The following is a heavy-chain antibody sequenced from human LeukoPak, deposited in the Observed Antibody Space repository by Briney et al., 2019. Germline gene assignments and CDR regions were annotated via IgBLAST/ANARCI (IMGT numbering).Heavy chain of an antibody. CDR1: GGSFSGYY. Sequence: PSETLSLTCAVYGGSFSGYYWSWIRQPPGKGLEWIGEINHSGSTNYNPSLKSRVTISVDTSKNQFSLKVSSVTAADTAVYYCARGLMEGYMDVWGKGTTVTVSS. CDR2: INHSGST. V-gene: IGHV4-34*01. CDR3: ARGLMEGYMDV. D-gene: IGHD3-3*01. J-gene: IGHJ6*03.